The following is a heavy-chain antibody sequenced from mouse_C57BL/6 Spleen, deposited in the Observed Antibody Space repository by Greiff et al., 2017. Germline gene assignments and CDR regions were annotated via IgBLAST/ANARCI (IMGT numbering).Heavy chain of an antibody. V-gene: IGHV1-39*01. J-gene: IGHJ4*01. CDR2: INPNYGTT. CDR3: ARSPHWDGYAMDY. CDR1: GYSFTDYN. D-gene: IGHD4-1*01. Sequence: VQLKQSGPELVKPGASVKISCKASGYSFTDYNLNWVKQSNGKSLEWIGVINPNYGTTSYNQKFKGKATLTVDQSSSTAYMQLTSLTSEDSAVYYCARSPHWDGYAMDYWGQGTSVTVSS.